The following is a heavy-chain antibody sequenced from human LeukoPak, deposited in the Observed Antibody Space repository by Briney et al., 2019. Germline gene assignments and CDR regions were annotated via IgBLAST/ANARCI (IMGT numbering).Heavy chain of an antibody. CDR1: GFTFSSYS. J-gene: IGHJ4*02. CDR3: ARVKPGNYFDY. CDR2: ISSSSSYI. V-gene: IGHV3-21*01. D-gene: IGHD1-14*01. Sequence: GGSLRLSCAASGFTFSSYSMNWVRQAPGKGLEWVSSISSSSSYIYYADSVKGRFTISRDNAKNSLYPQMNSLRAEDTAVYYCARVKPGNYFDYWGQGTLVTVSS.